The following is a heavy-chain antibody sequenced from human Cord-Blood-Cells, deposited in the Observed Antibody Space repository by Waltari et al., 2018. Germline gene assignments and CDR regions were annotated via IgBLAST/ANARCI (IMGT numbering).Heavy chain of an antibody. J-gene: IGHJ4*02. Sequence: QVQLVQSGAEVKKPGASVKVSCKASGYTFTGYYMHWVRQAPGQGFEWMGWINPNSGGTNYAQKFQGWVTMTRDTSISTAYMELSRLRSDDTAVYYCARARDYDSSGFDYWGQGTLVTVSS. CDR3: ARARDYDSSGFDY. V-gene: IGHV1-2*04. CDR1: GYTFTGYY. CDR2: INPNSGGT. D-gene: IGHD3-22*01.